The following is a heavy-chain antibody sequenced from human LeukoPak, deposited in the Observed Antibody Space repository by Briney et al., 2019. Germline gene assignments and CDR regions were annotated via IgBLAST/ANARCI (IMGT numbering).Heavy chain of an antibody. J-gene: IGHJ4*02. V-gene: IGHV3-23*01. D-gene: IGHD2-2*02. CDR3: AKGKRCSSTSCYTCFDY. CDR1: GFTFSSYA. CDR2: ISGSGGST. Sequence: PGGSLRLSCAASGFTFSSYAMSWVRQAPGKGLEWVSAISGSGGSTYYADSVKGRFTISRDNSKNTLYLQMNSLRAEDTAVYYCAKGKRCSSTSCYTCFDYWGQGTLVTVSS.